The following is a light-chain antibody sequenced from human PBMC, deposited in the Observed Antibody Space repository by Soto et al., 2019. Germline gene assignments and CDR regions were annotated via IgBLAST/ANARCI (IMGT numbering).Light chain of an antibody. CDR2: AAS. Sequence: QIPQAPASLFASLGSRVSIACLASQSISSYVNWYKKKPGKAPKLLSYAASSLQSGVPSRGSGSGSWTDCTRTSSSLTPEDCATYDCQQSTRTPITVGQGTRLEIK. CDR1: QSISSY. J-gene: IGKJ5*01. V-gene: IGKV1-39*01. CDR3: QQSTRTPIT.